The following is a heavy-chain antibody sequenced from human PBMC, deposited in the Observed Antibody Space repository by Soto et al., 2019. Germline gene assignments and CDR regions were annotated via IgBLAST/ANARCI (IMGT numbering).Heavy chain of an antibody. J-gene: IGHJ4*02. V-gene: IGHV4-59*08. CDR3: AKSPNIAVAGTGFDS. CDR1: GGSISSDY. CDR2: IYYSGST. Sequence: SETLSLTCTVSGGSISSDYWSWIRQPPGKGLEWIGYIYYSGSTNYNPSLKSRVTISVDTSKNQFSLKLASVTAADTAVYYCAKSPNIAVAGTGFDSWGQGTLVTVS. D-gene: IGHD6-19*01.